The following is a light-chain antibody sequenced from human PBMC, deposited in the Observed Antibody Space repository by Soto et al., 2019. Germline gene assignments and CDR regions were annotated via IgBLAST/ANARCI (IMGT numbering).Light chain of an antibody. CDR1: SIDVGGYNY. Sequence: QSVLTQPASVSGSPGQSITISCTGTSIDVGGYNYVSWYQQHPGKAPKLMIYEVTDRPSGVSNRFSGSKSGNTASLTISGLQAEDEAEYYCSSYASSSTLVFGTGTKVTVL. CDR2: EVT. J-gene: IGLJ1*01. V-gene: IGLV2-14*01. CDR3: SSYASSSTLV.